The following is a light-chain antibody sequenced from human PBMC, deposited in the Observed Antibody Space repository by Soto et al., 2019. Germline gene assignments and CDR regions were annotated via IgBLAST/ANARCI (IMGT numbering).Light chain of an antibody. CDR3: QAWDSSTYV. V-gene: IGLV3-1*01. Sequence: SYELTQPPSVSVSQGQPASITCSGDKLGDRYACWYQQKPGQSPVLVIYQDINRPSGIPTRFSGSISGNTATLTISRTQAIDEADYYGQAWDSSTYVFGPGTTVTVL. J-gene: IGLJ1*01. CDR1: KLGDRY. CDR2: QDI.